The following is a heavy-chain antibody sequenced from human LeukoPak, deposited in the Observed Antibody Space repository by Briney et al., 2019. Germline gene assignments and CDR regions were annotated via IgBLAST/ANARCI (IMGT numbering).Heavy chain of an antibody. D-gene: IGHD6-19*01. CDR3: ARVGNPIAVAEIFDY. CDR1: GYTFPNYG. V-gene: IGHV1-18*01. CDR2: ISTYNGNT. J-gene: IGHJ4*02. Sequence: GASVKVSCKASGYTFPNYGISWVRQAPGQGLEWMGWISTYNGNTNYAQKLQGRVTMTTDTSTSTAYMELRSLTSDDTAVYYCARVGNPIAVAEIFDYWGQGTLVTVSS.